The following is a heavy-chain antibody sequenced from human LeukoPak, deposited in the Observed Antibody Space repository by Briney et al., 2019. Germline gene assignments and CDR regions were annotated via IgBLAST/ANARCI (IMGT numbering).Heavy chain of an antibody. D-gene: IGHD4-17*01. V-gene: IGHV4-30-2*01. CDR2: IYHSGST. CDR3: ARVAFGDYADPDY. CDR1: GGSISSGGYY. Sequence: SQTLSLTCTVSGGSISSGGYYWSWIRQPPGKGPEWIGYIYHSGSTYYNPSLKSRVTISVDRSKNQFSLKLSSVTAADTAVYYCARVAFGDYADPDYWGQGTLVTVSS. J-gene: IGHJ4*02.